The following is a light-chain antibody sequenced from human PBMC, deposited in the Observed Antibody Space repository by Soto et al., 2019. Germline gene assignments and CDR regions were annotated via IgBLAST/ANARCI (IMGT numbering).Light chain of an antibody. J-gene: IGKJ1*01. CDR2: AAS. Sequence: AIRMTQSPSSLSASTGDRVTITCRASQGISSYLAWYQQKPGKAPKLLIYAASTLQSGVPSRFSGSGSGTEFTLTISGLQSEDFGLYYCQQYNNWQTFGQGTRWIS. V-gene: IGKV1-8*01. CDR3: QQYNNWQT. CDR1: QGISSY.